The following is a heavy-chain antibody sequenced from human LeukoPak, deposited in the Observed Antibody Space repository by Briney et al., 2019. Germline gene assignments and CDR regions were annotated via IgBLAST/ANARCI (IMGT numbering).Heavy chain of an antibody. D-gene: IGHD5-18*01. CDR1: GFTFSSYA. J-gene: IGHJ4*02. CDR3: AKELGIQLWPRGYFDY. V-gene: IGHV3-23*01. Sequence: GGSLRLSCAASGFTFSSYAMSWVRQAPGKGLEWVSAISGSGSSTYYADSVKGRFTISRDNSKNTLYLQMNSLRAEDTAVYYCAKELGIQLWPRGYFDYWGQGTLVTVSS. CDR2: ISGSGSST.